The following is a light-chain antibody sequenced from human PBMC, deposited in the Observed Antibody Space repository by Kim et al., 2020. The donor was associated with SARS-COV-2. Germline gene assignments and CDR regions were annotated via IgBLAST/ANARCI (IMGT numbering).Light chain of an antibody. CDR3: QQYYSTPLT. J-gene: IGKJ4*01. CDR2: WAS. CDR1: QSVLYSSNNKNY. V-gene: IGKV4-1*01. Sequence: DIVMTQSPDSLVVSLGERATINCKSSQSVLYSSNNKNYLAWYQQKPGQPPKLLIYWASTRESGVPDRFSGSGSGTDFSLTISSLQAEDVAVYYCQQYYSTPLTFGGGTKVDIK.